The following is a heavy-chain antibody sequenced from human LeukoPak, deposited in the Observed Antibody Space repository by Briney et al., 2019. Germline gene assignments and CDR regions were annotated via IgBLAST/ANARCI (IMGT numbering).Heavy chain of an antibody. CDR3: ARQGEAVDGPPNPSYFDY. D-gene: IGHD6-19*01. V-gene: IGHV5-51*01. J-gene: IGHJ4*02. CDR2: IYPGDSDT. Sequence: GEALKISCKGSGYSFTSYWLGWVRPIPGKGLEWMGIIYPGDSDTRHSPSLQGQVTISADKSISTAYLQWSSLKASDTAMYYCARQGEAVDGPPNPSYFDYWGQGTLVTVSS. CDR1: GYSFTSYW.